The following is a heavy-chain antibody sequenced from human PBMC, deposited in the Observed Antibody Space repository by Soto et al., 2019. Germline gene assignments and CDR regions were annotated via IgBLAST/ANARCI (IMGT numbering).Heavy chain of an antibody. Sequence: PSETLSLTCTVSGGSISSGGYYWSWIRQHPGKGLEWIGYIYYSGSTYYNPSLKSRVTISVDTSKNQFSLKLSSVTAADTAVYYCARMYKYDSSGYSVYFDYWGPGTLVTVSS. CDR3: ARMYKYDSSGYSVYFDY. V-gene: IGHV4-31*03. CDR1: GGSISSGGYY. J-gene: IGHJ4*02. D-gene: IGHD3-22*01. CDR2: IYYSGST.